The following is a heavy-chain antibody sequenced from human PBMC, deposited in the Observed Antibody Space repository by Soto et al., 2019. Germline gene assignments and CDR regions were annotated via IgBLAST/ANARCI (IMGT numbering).Heavy chain of an antibody. CDR2: IYYSGST. D-gene: IGHD3-10*01. J-gene: IGHJ4*02. CDR3: ANLLWAGYFDY. CDR1: GVSVSSGIYY. V-gene: IGHV4-61*01. Sequence: SETLSLTCTISGVSVSSGIYYWSWIRQPPGKGLEWIGYIYYSGSTNYNPSLKSRVTISVDTSKNQFSLKLSSVTAADTAVYYCANLLWAGYFDYWGQGTLVTVSS.